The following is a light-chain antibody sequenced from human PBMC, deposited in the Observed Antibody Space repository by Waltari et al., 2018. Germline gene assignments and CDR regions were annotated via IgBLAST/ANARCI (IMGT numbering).Light chain of an antibody. CDR3: YSTDVIEPHGGV. CDR2: EDD. Sequence: SYELTQSPSVSVSPGETATITCSGDYLPEKFAYWFQQKTGQAPKLVIYEDDKRPSWIPERFSGSSSGTVATLIISGAQVEDEADYYCYSTDVIEPHGGVFGPGTQVSVL. V-gene: IGLV3-10*01. J-gene: IGLJ1*01. CDR1: YLPEKF.